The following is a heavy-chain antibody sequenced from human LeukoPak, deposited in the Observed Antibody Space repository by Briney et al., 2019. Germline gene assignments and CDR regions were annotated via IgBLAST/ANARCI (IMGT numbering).Heavy chain of an antibody. V-gene: IGHV3-48*01. CDR2: ISSSSNTK. J-gene: IGHJ4*02. Sequence: PVGSLRLSCAASGFIFSSHSMNWVRQAPGKGLEWVSYISSSSNTKYYADSVMGRFTVSRDNAKNSLYLQVNSLRAEDTAVYFCARATGWDLLVPFDYWGQGTLVTFSS. CDR1: GFIFSSHS. D-gene: IGHD1-26*01. CDR3: ARATGWDLLVPFDY.